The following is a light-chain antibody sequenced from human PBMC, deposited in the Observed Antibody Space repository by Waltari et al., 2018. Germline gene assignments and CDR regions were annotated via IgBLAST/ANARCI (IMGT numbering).Light chain of an antibody. Sequence: QSALTQPPSASGSPGQSVTISCTGTSSDVGAYDYVSCYQHHPGQAPKLLISEVSKRPSGVPDRFSGSRSGNTASLTVSGLQAEDEADYYCSSYAGSNNLVFGGGTKLTVL. CDR2: EVS. V-gene: IGLV2-8*01. CDR3: SSYAGSNNLV. J-gene: IGLJ2*01. CDR1: SSDVGAYDY.